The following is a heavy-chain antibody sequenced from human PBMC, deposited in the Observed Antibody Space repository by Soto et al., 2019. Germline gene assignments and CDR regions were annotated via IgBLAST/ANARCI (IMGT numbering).Heavy chain of an antibody. J-gene: IGHJ6*02. CDR1: GFTFSSYG. Sequence: QVQLVESDGGVVQPERSLKLSCAASGFTFSSYGMHWVRQAPGKGLEWVAVISYDGSNKYYADSVKGRFTISRDNSKNTLNLQMNSLRAEDTAVYYCAKEGEVGGYEDYYYYGMDVWGQGTTVTVSS. D-gene: IGHD5-12*01. CDR3: AKEGEVGGYEDYYYYGMDV. V-gene: IGHV3-30*18. CDR2: ISYDGSNK.